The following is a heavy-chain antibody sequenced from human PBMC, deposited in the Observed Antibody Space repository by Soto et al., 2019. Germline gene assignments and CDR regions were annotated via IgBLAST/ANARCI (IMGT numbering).Heavy chain of an antibody. V-gene: IGHV1-18*01. CDR3: ARDLRVGANSDACDV. CDR2: VNAHNHIT. Sequence: QLVQSGAEVKKPGASMKVSCQASGYSFDSFGISWVRQAPGQGLEWMGRVNAHNHITKYAQKFQDRVTITRDTTTSTDYLEVRSLRSDDTAVYYCARDLRVGANSDACDVWGQGTMVTVSS. D-gene: IGHD1-26*01. J-gene: IGHJ3*01. CDR1: GYSFDSFG.